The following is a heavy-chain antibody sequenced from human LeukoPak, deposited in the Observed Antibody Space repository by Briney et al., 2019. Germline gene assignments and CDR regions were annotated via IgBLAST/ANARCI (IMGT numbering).Heavy chain of an antibody. CDR3: ARDLFGSFDY. CDR1: GFTFSSYG. CDR2: IWYDGSNK. J-gene: IGHJ4*02. D-gene: IGHD3-16*01. V-gene: IGHV3-33*01. Sequence: GGSLRLSCAASGFTFSSYGMHWVRQAPGKGLEWVAVIWYDGSNKYYAGSVKGRFTISRDNSKITLYLQMNSLRAEDTAVYYCARDLFGSFDYWGQGTLVTVSS.